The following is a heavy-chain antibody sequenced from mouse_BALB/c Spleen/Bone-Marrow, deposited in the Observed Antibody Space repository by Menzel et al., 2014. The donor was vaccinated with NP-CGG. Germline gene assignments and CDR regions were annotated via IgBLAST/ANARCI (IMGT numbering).Heavy chain of an antibody. V-gene: IGHV1-67*01. CDR2: ISTYSGNT. J-gene: IGHJ1*01. Sequence: QVQLQQSGPELVRPGVSVKISCKGSGYTSTDYAMHWVKQSHAKSLEWIGVISTYSGNTNYNQKFKGKATMTADKSSSTAYMELARLTSEDSAIYYCARRTNLQGDFDVWGAGTTVTVSS. D-gene: IGHD1-3*01. CDR3: ARRTNLQGDFDV. CDR1: GYTSTDYA.